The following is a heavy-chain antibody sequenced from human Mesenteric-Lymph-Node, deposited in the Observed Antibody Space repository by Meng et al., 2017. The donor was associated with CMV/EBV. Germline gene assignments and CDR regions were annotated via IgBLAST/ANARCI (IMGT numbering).Heavy chain of an antibody. CDR3: ARDRSVNKYYEVEYYYYGMDV. J-gene: IGHJ6*02. D-gene: IGHD1-26*01. CDR1: GFTFSDYY. CDR2: ISSSGSTI. Sequence: GESLKISCAASGFTFSDYYMSWIRQAPGKGLEWVSYISSSGSTIYYADSVKGRFTISRDNAKNSLYLQMNSLRAEDTALYYCARDRSVNKYYEVEYYYYGMDVWGQGTTVTVSS. V-gene: IGHV3-11*01.